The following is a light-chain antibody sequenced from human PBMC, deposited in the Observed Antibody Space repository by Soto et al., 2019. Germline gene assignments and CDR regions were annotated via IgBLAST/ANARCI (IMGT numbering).Light chain of an antibody. J-gene: IGLJ2*01. Sequence: QSVLTQPRSVSGSPGQSVTISCTGTSSDVGGYNYVSWYQQHPGKAPKLIIYDVSERPSGVPDRFSGSKSGNTASLTISGLQAEDEADYHCCSYAATVVFGGGTKLTVL. CDR1: SSDVGGYNY. CDR2: DVS. V-gene: IGLV2-11*01. CDR3: CSYAATVV.